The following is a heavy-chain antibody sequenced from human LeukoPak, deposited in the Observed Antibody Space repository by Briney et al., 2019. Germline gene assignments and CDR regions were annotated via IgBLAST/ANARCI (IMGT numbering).Heavy chain of an antibody. V-gene: IGHV4-61*02. D-gene: IGHD4-23*01. CDR1: GGSISSGSYY. Sequence: SETLSLTCTVSGGSISSGSYYWSWIRQPAGKGLEWIGRIDTIGSTSYNPSLKSRVTISVDTSKNQISLKLSFVTAADTAVYYCARDHGGNPNWFDPWGQGTLVTVSS. CDR3: ARDHGGNPNWFDP. CDR2: IDTIGST. J-gene: IGHJ5*02.